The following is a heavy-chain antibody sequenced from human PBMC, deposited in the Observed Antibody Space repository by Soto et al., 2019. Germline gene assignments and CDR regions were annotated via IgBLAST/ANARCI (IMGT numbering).Heavy chain of an antibody. CDR2: ISPYTGNT. V-gene: IGHV1-18*01. CDR1: GYIFVNYG. D-gene: IGHD3-16*01. CDR3: VMVDNYVTPTPQDD. J-gene: IGHJ6*02. Sequence: QVQLVQSGDEVKKPGASVKVSCKASGYIFVNYGIAWVRQAPGQGLEWMGWISPYTGNTHSATKVQGRLTMTTDTSTSTAYMDLGSLTSDDTAVYYCVMVDNYVTPTPQDDWGQGTTVTVSS.